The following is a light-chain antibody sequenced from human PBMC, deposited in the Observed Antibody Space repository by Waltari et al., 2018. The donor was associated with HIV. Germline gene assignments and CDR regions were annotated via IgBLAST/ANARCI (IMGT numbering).Light chain of an antibody. CDR1: SSNIGAGYD. J-gene: IGLJ3*02. CDR2: TNS. Sequence: QSVLTQPPSVSGAPRQRVTISCAGSSSNIGAGYDVHWYQQLPGTAPKLLIHTNSNRPSGVPYRFSGSKSGTLASLAITGLQAEDEADYYCQSYDSSLSSSVFGGGTKLTVL. CDR3: QSYDSSLSSSV. V-gene: IGLV1-40*01.